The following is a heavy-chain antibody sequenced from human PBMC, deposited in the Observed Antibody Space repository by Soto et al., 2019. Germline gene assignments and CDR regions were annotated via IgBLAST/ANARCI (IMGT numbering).Heavy chain of an antibody. CDR1: GGSIRTGNYY. CDR3: AKSAGSNAYSPNDY. V-gene: IGHV4-30-4*01. CDR2: THYSGST. Sequence: PSETLSLTCTVSGGSIRTGNYYWTWIRQPPEKGLEWIGYTHYSGSTYYNPSLRSRVTISRDNSKNTLYLQMNSLRAEDAAVYYCAKSAGSNAYSPNDYWGQGTLVTVSS. D-gene: IGHD3-16*01. J-gene: IGHJ4*02.